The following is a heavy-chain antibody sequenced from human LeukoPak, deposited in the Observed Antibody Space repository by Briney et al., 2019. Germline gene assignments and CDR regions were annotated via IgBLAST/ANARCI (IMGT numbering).Heavy chain of an antibody. CDR1: GFTFSSFS. V-gene: IGHV3-48*02. J-gene: IGHJ5*02. CDR3: ARDPSVAATGWGRWFDH. D-gene: IGHD6-13*01. CDR2: ISGSSSIV. Sequence: GGSLRLSCAASGFTFSSFSMNWVRQAPGKGLEWLSYISGSSSIVYYGDSVKGRFAISRDNAKNSLYLQMNSLRDEDTAVYYCARDPSVAATGWGRWFDHWGLGTLVTVSS.